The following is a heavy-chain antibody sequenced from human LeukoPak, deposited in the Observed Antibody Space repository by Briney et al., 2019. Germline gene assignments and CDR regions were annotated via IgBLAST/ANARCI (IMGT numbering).Heavy chain of an antibody. CDR3: AMTGGYSGYDHAERGYYYGMDV. J-gene: IGHJ6*02. CDR2: IYYSGST. V-gene: IGHV4-59*08. CDR1: GGSISSYY. Sequence: SETLSLTCTVSGGSISSYYWSWIRQPPGKGLEWIGYIYYSGSTNYNPSLKSRVTISVDTSKNQFSLKLSSVTAADTAVYYCAMTGGYSGYDHAERGYYYGMDVWGQGTTVTVSS. D-gene: IGHD5-12*01.